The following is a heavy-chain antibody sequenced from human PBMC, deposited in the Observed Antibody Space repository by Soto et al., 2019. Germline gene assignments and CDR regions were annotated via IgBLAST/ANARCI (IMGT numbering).Heavy chain of an antibody. CDR1: GYTFTSYY. J-gene: IGHJ6*03. CDR3: AKSSTTLTGYYYYMDV. Sequence: ASVKVSCNASGYTFTSYYVHLVRQAPGQGLEWMGIINPSGGSTSYAQKFQGRVTMTSDTSTSTVYMELNSLKSEDTAVYYCAKSSTTLTGYYYYMDVWGKGTTVTVSS. CDR2: INPSGGST. D-gene: IGHD4-4*01. V-gene: IGHV1-46*03.